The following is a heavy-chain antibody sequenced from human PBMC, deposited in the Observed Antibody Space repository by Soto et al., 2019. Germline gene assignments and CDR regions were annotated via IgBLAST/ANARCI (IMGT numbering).Heavy chain of an antibody. D-gene: IGHD2-2*01. V-gene: IGHV4-39*01. CDR3: ARHICDIVVVPAALRWFAP. J-gene: IGHJ5*02. CDR2: IYYSGST. CDR1: GGSISSSSYY. Sequence: SENLSLTCTVSGGSISSSSYYWGWIRQPPGKGLEWIGSIYYSGSTYYNPSLKSRVTISVDTSKNQFSLKLSSVTAADTGVYYCARHICDIVVVPAALRWFAPRGQGTLVP.